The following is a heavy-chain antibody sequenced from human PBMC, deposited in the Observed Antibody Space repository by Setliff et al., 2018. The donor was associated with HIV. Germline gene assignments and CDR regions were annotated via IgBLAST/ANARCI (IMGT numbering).Heavy chain of an antibody. CDR3: ARHAPRNHDLAGVFYPYYMDV. D-gene: IGHD1-1*01. V-gene: IGHV4-39*01. J-gene: IGHJ6*03. CDR2: IYFTGDS. Sequence: SETLSLTCTVTGGSISTNNFYWGWIRQPPGKGLQWIGSIYFTGDSYYDPSLKSRVTTSVDTSNNQFSLILSPVTAADTAVYYCARHAPRNHDLAGVFYPYYMDVWGKGTTVTVSS. CDR1: GGSISTNNFY.